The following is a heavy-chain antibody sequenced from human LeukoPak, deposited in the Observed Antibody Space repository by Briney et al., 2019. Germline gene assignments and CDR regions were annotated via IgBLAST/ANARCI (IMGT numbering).Heavy chain of an antibody. CDR3: ARDGSLRFLESNAFDI. CDR2: ISSSGSTI. Sequence: GGSLRLSCAASGFTFSSYEMNWVRQAPGKGLEWVSYISSSGSTIYYADSVKGRFTISRDNAKNSLYLQMNSLRAEDTAVYYCARDGSLRFLESNAFDIWGQGTMVTVSS. CDR1: GFTFSSYE. J-gene: IGHJ3*02. D-gene: IGHD3-3*01. V-gene: IGHV3-48*03.